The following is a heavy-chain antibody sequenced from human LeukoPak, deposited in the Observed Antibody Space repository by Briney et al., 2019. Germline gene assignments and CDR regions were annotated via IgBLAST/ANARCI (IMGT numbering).Heavy chain of an antibody. CDR1: GGSISPYF. CDR3: ARDYRVVPASYDAFDI. CDR2: IFYSGST. D-gene: IGHD2-2*01. Sequence: SETLSLTCTVSGGSISPYFWSWIRQPPGKGLEWIGYIFYSGSTNYNPSLKSRVTISVDTSKNQFSLKLSSVTAADTAVYYCARDYRVVPASYDAFDIWGQGTMVTVSS. V-gene: IGHV4-59*12. J-gene: IGHJ3*02.